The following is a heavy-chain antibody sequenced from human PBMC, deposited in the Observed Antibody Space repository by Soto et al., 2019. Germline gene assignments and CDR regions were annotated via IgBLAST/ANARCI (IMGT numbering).Heavy chain of an antibody. CDR1: GFSVSNNF. V-gene: IGHV3-66*01. CDR2: IFSGGDT. Sequence: EVQLVESGGGLVQPGGSLTLSCTASGFSVSNNFMKWVRQAPGKRLEWVSLIFSGGDTRYADFVRGRFTISRDNSKNTVYLQMNSLRVEDAAVYYCARDGGPHRTNGVWGQGTMVTVSS. D-gene: IGHD2-8*01. CDR3: ARDGGPHRTNGV. J-gene: IGHJ3*01.